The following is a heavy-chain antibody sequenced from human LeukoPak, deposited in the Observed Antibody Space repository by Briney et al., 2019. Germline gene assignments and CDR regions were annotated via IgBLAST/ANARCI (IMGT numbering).Heavy chain of an antibody. D-gene: IGHD3-22*01. J-gene: IGHJ5*02. CDR1: GYTFTSYG. CDR2: ISAYNGNT. Sequence: ASVKVSCKASGYTFTSYGISWVRQAPGQGLEWMGWISAYNGNTNYAQKLQDRVTMTTDTSTSTAYMELRSLRSDDTAVYYCARDTHPYYYDSSGYYPWGQGTLVTVSS. V-gene: IGHV1-18*01. CDR3: ARDTHPYYYDSSGYYP.